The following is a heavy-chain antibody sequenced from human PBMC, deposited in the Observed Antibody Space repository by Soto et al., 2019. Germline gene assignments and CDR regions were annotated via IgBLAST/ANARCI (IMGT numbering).Heavy chain of an antibody. CDR1: GYSFTSYR. CDR3: ARHRSATTDYYYYMDV. J-gene: IGHJ6*03. D-gene: IGHD5-12*01. V-gene: IGHV5-51*01. Sequence: PGESLKISCKGSGYSFTSYRIGWVRQMPGKGLEWMGIIYPGDSDTRYSPSFQGQVTISADKSISTAYLQWSSLKASDTAMYYCARHRSATTDYYYYMDVWGKGTTVTVSS. CDR2: IYPGDSDT.